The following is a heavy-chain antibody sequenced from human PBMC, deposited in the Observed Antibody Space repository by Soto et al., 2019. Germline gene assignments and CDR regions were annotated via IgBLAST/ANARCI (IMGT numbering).Heavy chain of an antibody. D-gene: IGHD3-10*01. CDR1: GYTFTSYY. Sequence: ASVKVSCKASGYTFTSYYMHWVRQAPGQGLEWMGIINPSGGSTSYAQKFQGRVTMTRDTSTSTVYMELSSLRSEDTAVYYCARGGFLTTVRGPFDYWGQGTLVTVSS. CDR3: ARGGFLTTVRGPFDY. CDR2: INPSGGST. J-gene: IGHJ4*02. V-gene: IGHV1-46*03.